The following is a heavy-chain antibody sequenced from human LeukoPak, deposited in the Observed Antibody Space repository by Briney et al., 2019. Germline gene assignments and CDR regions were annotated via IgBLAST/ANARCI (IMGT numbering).Heavy chain of an antibody. CDR3: ARVQGRLRYFDWLSEHDAFDI. D-gene: IGHD3-9*01. J-gene: IGHJ3*02. CDR2: MNPNSGNT. CDR1: GYTFTSYD. Sequence: ASVKVSCKASGYTFTSYDINWVRQATGQGLEWMRWMNPNSGNTGYAQKFQGRVTMTRNTSISTAYMELSSLRSEDTAVYYCARVQGRLRYFDWLSEHDAFDIWGQGTMVTVSS. V-gene: IGHV1-8*01.